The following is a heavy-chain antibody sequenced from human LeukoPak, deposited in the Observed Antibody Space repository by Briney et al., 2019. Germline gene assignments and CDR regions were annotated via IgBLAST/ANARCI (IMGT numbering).Heavy chain of an antibody. CDR3: ARALYYDSSGFDY. Sequence: SETLSLTCTVSGGSTSSNSWSWMRQPPGKGLEWIGYIYYSGTTNYNPSLKSRVTISVDTSKNQFSLKLSSVTAADTAVYCCARALYYDSSGFDYWGQGTLVTVSS. D-gene: IGHD3-22*01. CDR2: IYYSGTT. V-gene: IGHV4-59*12. CDR1: GGSTSSNS. J-gene: IGHJ4*02.